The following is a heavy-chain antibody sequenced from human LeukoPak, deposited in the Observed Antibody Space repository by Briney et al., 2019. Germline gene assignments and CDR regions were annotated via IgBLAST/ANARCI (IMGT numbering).Heavy chain of an antibody. V-gene: IGHV4-31*03. Sequence: SQTLSLTCTVSGGSISSCGYYWRWIRQHPGKGLEWIGYIYYSGSTYYNPSLKSRVTISVDTSKNQFSLKLSSVTAADTAVYYCARGETSFDYWGQGTLVTVSS. CDR3: ARGETSFDY. D-gene: IGHD1-26*01. CDR2: IYYSGST. CDR1: GGSISSCGYY. J-gene: IGHJ4*02.